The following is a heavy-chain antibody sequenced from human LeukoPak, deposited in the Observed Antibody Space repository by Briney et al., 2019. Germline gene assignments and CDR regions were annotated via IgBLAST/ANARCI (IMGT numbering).Heavy chain of an antibody. V-gene: IGHV3-7*01. J-gene: IGHJ4*02. Sequence: GGSLRLSCAATGFTFRKHWMSWVRQTVGKGLECVAKIREDGNEKHYVDSVKGRFTISRDNARNSLFLQMNNLRVDDTAVYYCVRDYRGGWNDYWGQGTLVTVSS. CDR3: VRDYRGGWNDY. CDR2: IREDGNEK. CDR1: GFTFRKHW. D-gene: IGHD1-26*01.